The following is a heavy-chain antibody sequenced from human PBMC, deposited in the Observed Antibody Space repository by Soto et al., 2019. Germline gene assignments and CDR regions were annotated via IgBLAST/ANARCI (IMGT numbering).Heavy chain of an antibody. CDR3: ATGLDTSKSGY. V-gene: IGHV3-53*01. CDR1: GFTVSNNH. Sequence: VQLVESGGGLIQSGGSLRLSCTASGFTVSNNHMTWVRQAPGRGPEWVSTIYPGGNTFYSDSVKGRFAISRDNSKNMLYLQMNSLRAEDTAVYYCATGLDTSKSGYWGQGTLVTVSS. J-gene: IGHJ4*02. D-gene: IGHD5-18*01. CDR2: IYPGGNT.